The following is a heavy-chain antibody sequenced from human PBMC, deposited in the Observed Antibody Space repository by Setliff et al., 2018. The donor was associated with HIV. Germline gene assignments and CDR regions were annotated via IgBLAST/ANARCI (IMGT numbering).Heavy chain of an antibody. V-gene: IGHV1-2*04. CDR2: INPKSDGT. Sequence: ASVKVSCKASGYSFTDYYIHWVRQAPGQGLEWMGWINPKSDGTNYAQKFQGWITMTRDTSISTAYMELIRLRSDGTAVYYCARGMDYYDTSGYYQYYFDYWGQGTLVTVSS. J-gene: IGHJ4*02. CDR1: GYSFTDYY. CDR3: ARGMDYYDTSGYYQYYFDY. D-gene: IGHD3-22*01.